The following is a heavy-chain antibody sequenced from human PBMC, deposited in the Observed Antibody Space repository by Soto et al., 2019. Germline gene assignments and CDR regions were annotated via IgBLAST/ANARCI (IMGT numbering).Heavy chain of an antibody. CDR2: INPNSGGT. CDR1: GYTFTDYY. D-gene: IGHD1-7*01. V-gene: IGHV1-2*02. CDR3: ARKLELRGSYYYYYDMDV. J-gene: IGHJ6*02. Sequence: ASVKVSCKASGYTFTDYYMHWVRQAPGQGLEWVGWINPNSGGTNYAQKFQGRVTMTRDTSISTAYMELSRLRSDDTAVYYCARKLELRGSYYYYYDMDVWGQGTTATVSS.